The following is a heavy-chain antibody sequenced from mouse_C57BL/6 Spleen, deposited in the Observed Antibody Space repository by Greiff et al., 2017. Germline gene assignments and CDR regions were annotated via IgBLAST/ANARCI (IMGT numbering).Heavy chain of an antibody. CDR2: IWSGGST. J-gene: IGHJ2*01. Sequence: QVQLKESGPGLVQPSQSLSITCTVSGFSLTSYGVHWVRQPPGKGLEWLGVIWSGGSTDYNAAFISRLSISKDNSKSQVFFKMNSLQADDTAIYXSAKSGYGKAGFDYWGQGTTRTVSS. V-gene: IGHV2-4*01. CDR1: GFSLTSYG. CDR3: AKSGYGKAGFDY. D-gene: IGHD2-1*01.